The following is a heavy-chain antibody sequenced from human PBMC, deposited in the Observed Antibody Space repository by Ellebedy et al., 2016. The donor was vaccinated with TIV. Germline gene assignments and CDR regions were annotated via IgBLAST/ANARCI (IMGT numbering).Heavy chain of an antibody. V-gene: IGHV3-30*03. D-gene: IGHD6-19*01. CDR1: GFTFSDSV. Sequence: GGSLRLXXVGFGFTFSDSVMHWVRQDPGKGLDWVAGISVDGRAVHYPDSVKGRFTISRDNAQNTVYLQMNSLRLEDTVVYYCVRGWYSSGHCDVSAMWGQGTIVTVSS. J-gene: IGHJ3*02. CDR2: ISVDGRAV. CDR3: VRGWYSSGHCDVSAM.